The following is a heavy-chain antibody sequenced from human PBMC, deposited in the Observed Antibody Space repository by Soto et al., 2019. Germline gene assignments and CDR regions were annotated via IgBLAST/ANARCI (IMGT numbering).Heavy chain of an antibody. Sequence: KPSETLSLTCTVSGGSISSSSYYWGWIRQPPGKGLEWIGSIYYSGSTSYTPSLKSRVTISVDTSKNQFSLKLNSVTAADTAVYYCARHGGYCSSGSCHFDYWGQGTLVTVSS. V-gene: IGHV4-39*01. CDR3: ARHGGYCSSGSCHFDY. CDR1: GGSISSSSYY. D-gene: IGHD2-15*01. J-gene: IGHJ4*02. CDR2: IYYSGST.